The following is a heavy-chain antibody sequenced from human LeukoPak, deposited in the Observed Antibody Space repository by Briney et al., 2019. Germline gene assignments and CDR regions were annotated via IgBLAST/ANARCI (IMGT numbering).Heavy chain of an antibody. CDR1: GFTFSSYG. J-gene: IGHJ3*02. V-gene: IGHV3-33*01. CDR3: ARENKGAYDSSGYYPHAFDI. D-gene: IGHD3-22*01. CDR2: IWYDGSNK. Sequence: GGSLRLSCAASGFTFSSYGMHWVRQAPGKGLEWVAVIWYDGSNKYYADSVKGRFTISRDNSKNTLYLQMNSLRAEDTAVYYCARENKGAYDSSGYYPHAFDIWGQGTMVTVSS.